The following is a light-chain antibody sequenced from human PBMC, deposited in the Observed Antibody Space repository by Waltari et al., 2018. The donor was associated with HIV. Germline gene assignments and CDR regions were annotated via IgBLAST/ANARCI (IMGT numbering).Light chain of an antibody. V-gene: IGLV3-25*03. CDR1: ALPLKY. CDR2: KDI. CDR3: QSTDSGGTHVV. Sequence: YELTQSPSMSVSPGQMARISCSGDALPLKYCFWYQQKPGQAPVLLIYKDIERPSWVPERFSASSSGTTVILTISGVQAEDEAVYYCQSTDSGGTHVVFGGGTKLTVL. J-gene: IGLJ2*01.